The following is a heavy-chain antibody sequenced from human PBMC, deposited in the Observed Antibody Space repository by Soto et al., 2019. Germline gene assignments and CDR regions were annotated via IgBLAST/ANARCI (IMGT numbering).Heavy chain of an antibody. CDR2: INPNSGGT. CDR3: AREMATSTGFDY. Sequence: QVQLVQSGAEVKKPGASVKVSCKASGYTFTDYFIHLVRQAPGQGLEWMGRINPNSGGTNYVQKFQGWVTMTRDTSISTAYMELSRLRSDDTAVYYCAREMATSTGFDYWGQGALVTVSS. V-gene: IGHV1-2*04. J-gene: IGHJ4*02. D-gene: IGHD5-12*01. CDR1: GYTFTDYF.